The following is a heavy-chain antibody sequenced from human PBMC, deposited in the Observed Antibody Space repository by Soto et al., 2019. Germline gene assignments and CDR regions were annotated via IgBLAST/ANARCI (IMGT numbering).Heavy chain of an antibody. D-gene: IGHD6-13*01. Sequence: XGSLRLCCAASGFTFSSYSMNWVRQAPGKGLEWVSSISSSSSYIYYADSVRGRFTISRDNAKNSLYLQMNSLRAEDTAVYYCARAGIAAVNGWFDPWGKGTLVTVSS. CDR3: ARAGIAAVNGWFDP. CDR1: GFTFSSYS. CDR2: ISSSSSYI. V-gene: IGHV3-21*01. J-gene: IGHJ5*02.